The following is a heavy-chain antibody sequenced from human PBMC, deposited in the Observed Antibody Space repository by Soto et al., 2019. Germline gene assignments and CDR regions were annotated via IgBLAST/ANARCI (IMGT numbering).Heavy chain of an antibody. V-gene: IGHV3-30*18. D-gene: IGHD3-22*01. Sequence: QVQLVESGGGVVQPGMSLRLSCAASGFTFSSYVMHWVRHAPGKGLEWVAVISYDGSNKYYADSVKGRFTISRDNSKNTLYLQMNSLRADDTAVYYCAKDNQRWDMIVVDAFAIWCQVTMVTFAS. CDR3: AKDNQRWDMIVVDAFAI. CDR1: GFTFSSYV. J-gene: IGHJ3*02. CDR2: ISYDGSNK.